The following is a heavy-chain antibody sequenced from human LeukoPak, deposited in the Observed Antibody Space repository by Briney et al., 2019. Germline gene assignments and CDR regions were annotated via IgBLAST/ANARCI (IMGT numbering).Heavy chain of an antibody. J-gene: IGHJ4*02. CDR3: ARVFLGVSTSDY. V-gene: IGHV1-2*06. D-gene: IGHD2-2*01. CDR2: INPNNGGT. Sequence: ASVKVSCKASGYTFTGYYMHWVLQAPGQGLEWMGRINPNNGGTNYAQKFQDRVTMTRDTSISTAYMELSRLRSDDTAVYYCARVFLGVSTSDYWGQGTLVTVSS. CDR1: GYTFTGYY.